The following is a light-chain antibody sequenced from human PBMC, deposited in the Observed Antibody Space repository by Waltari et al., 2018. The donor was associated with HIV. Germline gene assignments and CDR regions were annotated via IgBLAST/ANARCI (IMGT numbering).Light chain of an antibody. CDR2: QVS. J-gene: IGKJ2*01. CDR1: QSLVHSDGRTY. Sequence: ETVMTQTPLSLTVTLGQPASISCRSDQSLVHSDGRTYWSWHNQRPGQPPRLLSYQVSKRFSGVPDRFSGSGAGTDFTLKISRVEAEDVGVYYCMQRTHIPHTFGRGTKLEV. V-gene: IGKV2-24*01. CDR3: MQRTHIPHT.